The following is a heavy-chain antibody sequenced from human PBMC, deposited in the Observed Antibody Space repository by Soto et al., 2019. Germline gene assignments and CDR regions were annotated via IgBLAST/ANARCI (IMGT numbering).Heavy chain of an antibody. J-gene: IGHJ4*02. V-gene: IGHV3-7*03. CDR1: GLTSSSYW. D-gene: IGHD3-3*01. CDR2: IKQEGSEK. CDR3: ATGRYCDFWSEFDC. Sequence: GGPLRLSCAASGLTSSSYWMSWVRQATGKGQEWVANIKQEGSEKYYVDSVKGRFTISRDNAKNSLYLQINSLRAEVTAVYFCATGRYCDFWSEFDCWGQGTLVTVSS.